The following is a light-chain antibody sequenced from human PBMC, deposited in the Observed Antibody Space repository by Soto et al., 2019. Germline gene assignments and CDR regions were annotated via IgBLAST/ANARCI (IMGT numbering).Light chain of an antibody. J-gene: IGKJ5*01. CDR1: QSVSSN. Sequence: IKKYRKTLSVGRGERATLSCRASQSVSSNLAWYQQKSGQAPRLLIYGASTRATGIPARFSVSGSGTEFTLAIRCLHSEYFAVYYCEAHNKCSISVAQGTRLEI. CDR2: GAS. V-gene: IGKV3-15*01. CDR3: EAHNKCSIS.